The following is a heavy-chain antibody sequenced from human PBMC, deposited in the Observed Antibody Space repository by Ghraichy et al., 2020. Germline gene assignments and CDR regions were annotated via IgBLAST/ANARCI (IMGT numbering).Heavy chain of an antibody. D-gene: IGHD4-17*01. Sequence: SETLSLTCAVYGGSFSGYYWSWIRQPPGQGLEWIGEINHSGDTNNNPSLKGRVTISVDTSKNQVSLKLRFVTAADTAVYYCARGHDYGAGTGGAVFDIWGQGTTVTVSS. CDR3: ARGHDYGAGTGGAVFDI. V-gene: IGHV4-34*01. CDR1: GGSFSGYY. J-gene: IGHJ3*02. CDR2: INHSGDT.